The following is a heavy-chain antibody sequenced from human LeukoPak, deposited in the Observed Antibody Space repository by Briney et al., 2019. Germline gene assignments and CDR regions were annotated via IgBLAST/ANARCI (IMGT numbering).Heavy chain of an antibody. CDR3: ARLLWNGEDY. Sequence: SETLSLTCTVSGGSINSTYYWGWIRQPPGRGLEWIGSMYYSGSTFYNPSLQSRVTISVDTSKSQFSLRLTSVTASDTAVYFCARLLWNGEDYWGQGTLVTVSS. D-gene: IGHD3-3*01. V-gene: IGHV4-39*01. CDR2: MYYSGST. CDR1: GGSINSTYY. J-gene: IGHJ4*02.